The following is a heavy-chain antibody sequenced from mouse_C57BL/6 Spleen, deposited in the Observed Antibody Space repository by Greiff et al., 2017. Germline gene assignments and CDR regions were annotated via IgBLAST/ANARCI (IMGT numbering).Heavy chain of an antibody. CDR2: IDPSDSDT. CDR3: ARSWGTGGYYAMDY. V-gene: IGHV1-50*01. Sequence: VQLQQPGAELVKPGASVKLSCKASGYTFTSYWMQWVKQRPGQGLEWIGEIDPSDSDTNYNQKFKGKATLTVDKSSSTAYMQLSSLTSEESAVYYCARSWGTGGYYAMDYWGQGTSVTVSS. D-gene: IGHD3-3*01. J-gene: IGHJ4*01. CDR1: GYTFTSYW.